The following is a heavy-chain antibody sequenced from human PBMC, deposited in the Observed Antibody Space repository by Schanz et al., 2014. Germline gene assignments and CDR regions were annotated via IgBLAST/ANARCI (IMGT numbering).Heavy chain of an antibody. V-gene: IGHV3-74*01. CDR2: IDADGNST. CDR1: GFTFSNYW. Sequence: EVQLVESGGGLVQPGGSLRLSCAASGFTFSNYWIHWVRQAPGKGLVWVSRIDADGNSTSYADSVKGRFTISRDNAKNSLFLQMNSLRAEDTAKYYCARGNYGMDVWGQGTTVTVSS. CDR3: ARGNYGMDV. J-gene: IGHJ6*02.